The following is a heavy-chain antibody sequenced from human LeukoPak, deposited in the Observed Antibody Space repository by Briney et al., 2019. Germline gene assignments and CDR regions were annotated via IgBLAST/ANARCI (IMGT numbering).Heavy chain of an antibody. J-gene: IGHJ5*02. CDR1: GYTFTSYD. Sequence: ASVKVSCKASGYTFTSYDINWVRQATGQGLEWMGWMNPNSGNTGYAQKFQGRVTITADESTSTAYMELSSLRSGDTAVYYCARDRYCSSTSCYGGNWFDPWGQGTLVTVSS. CDR2: MNPNSGNT. V-gene: IGHV1-8*03. D-gene: IGHD2-2*01. CDR3: ARDRYCSSTSCYGGNWFDP.